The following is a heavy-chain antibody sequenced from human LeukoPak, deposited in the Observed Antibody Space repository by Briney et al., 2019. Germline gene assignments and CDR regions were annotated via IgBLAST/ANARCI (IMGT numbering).Heavy chain of an antibody. J-gene: IGHJ4*02. CDR3: ARVIYGYFDY. CDR1: GYTFTSYG. Sequence: GASVKVSCKASGYTFTSYGISWVRQAPGQGLEWMGGIIPIFGTANYAQKFQGRVTITTDESTSTAYMELSSLRSDDTAVYYCARVIYGYFDYWGQGTLVTVSS. D-gene: IGHD3-16*01. CDR2: IIPIFGTA. V-gene: IGHV1-69*05.